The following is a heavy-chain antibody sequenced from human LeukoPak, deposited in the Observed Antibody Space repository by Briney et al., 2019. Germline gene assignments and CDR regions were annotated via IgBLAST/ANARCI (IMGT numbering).Heavy chain of an antibody. CDR1: GFTFSNYW. D-gene: IGHD5-24*01. V-gene: IGHV3-7*01. CDR3: ASPLDGYNAY. J-gene: IGHJ4*02. CDR2: IKQDGSEK. Sequence: GGSLRLSCAASGFTFSNYWMHWVRQAPGKGLEWVANIKQDGSEKYSVHSVKGRFTISRDNAKNSLYLQMNSLRAEDTAVYYCASPLDGYNAYWGQGTLVTVSS.